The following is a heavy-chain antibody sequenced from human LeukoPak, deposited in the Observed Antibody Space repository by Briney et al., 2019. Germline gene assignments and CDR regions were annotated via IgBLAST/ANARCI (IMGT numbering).Heavy chain of an antibody. D-gene: IGHD3-10*01. CDR1: GFTFSSYA. CDR3: AKSYYYGSGSYHPGAFDI. Sequence: GGSLRLSCAASGFTFSSYAMHWVRQAPGKGLEWVSGISWNSGSIGYADSVKGRFTISRDNAKNSLYLQMNSLRAEDTALYYCAKSYYYGSGSYHPGAFDIWGQGTMATVSS. CDR2: ISWNSGSI. J-gene: IGHJ3*02. V-gene: IGHV3-9*01.